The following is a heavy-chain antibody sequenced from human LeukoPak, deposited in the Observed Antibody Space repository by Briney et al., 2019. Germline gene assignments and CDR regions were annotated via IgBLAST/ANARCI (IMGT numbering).Heavy chain of an antibody. J-gene: IGHJ5*02. Sequence: GGSLRLSCAVSGFIVSSTYMTWVRQAPGKGLERVSVIHNDGSTYHADSVKGRFTISRDNSKNTLYLQMNSLRAEDTAVYYCAPQRYCSSTSCYTPYNWFDPWGQGTLVTVSS. CDR1: GFIVSSTY. CDR2: IHNDGST. D-gene: IGHD2-2*02. CDR3: APQRYCSSTSCYTPYNWFDP. V-gene: IGHV3-53*01.